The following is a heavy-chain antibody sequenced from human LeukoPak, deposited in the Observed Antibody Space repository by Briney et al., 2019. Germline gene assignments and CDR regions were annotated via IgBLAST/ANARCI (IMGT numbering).Heavy chain of an antibody. CDR1: GDSISTYY. D-gene: IGHD5-18*01. CDR3: ARSRSGYSYDHAAFEI. J-gene: IGHJ3*02. Sequence: PETLPLTGTVSGDSISTYYWSWLRQPPGKGLEWIAYIDYRGSTTYNPSLRSRVTISVDTSRNQFSLKLSSVTAADTAVYYCARSRSGYSYDHAAFEIWGQGTMVTVSS. V-gene: IGHV4-59*01. CDR2: IDYRGST.